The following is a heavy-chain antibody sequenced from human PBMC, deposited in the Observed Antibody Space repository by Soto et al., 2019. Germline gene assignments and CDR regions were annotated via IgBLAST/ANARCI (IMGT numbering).Heavy chain of an antibody. Sequence: SVKLSCKDPGGTFSSNTISWVQQATGQGLEWMGRIIPILGIANYAQKFQGRVTITADKSTSTAYMELSSLRSEDTAVYYCAGAPDGSGSPNWFDPWGQGPLVTVSS. CDR2: IIPILGIA. V-gene: IGHV1-69*02. CDR3: AGAPDGSGSPNWFDP. D-gene: IGHD3-10*01. CDR1: GGTFSSNT. J-gene: IGHJ5*02.